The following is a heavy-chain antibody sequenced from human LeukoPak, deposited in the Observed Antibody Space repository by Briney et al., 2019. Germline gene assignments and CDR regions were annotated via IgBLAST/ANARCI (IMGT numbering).Heavy chain of an antibody. D-gene: IGHD6-13*01. Sequence: GGSLRLSCAASGFTFSYYSMNWVRQAPGKGLEWVSYISNSSSTIYYADSVKGRFTISRGNAKNSLYLQMNSLRAEDTAVYYCARTIACDYWGQGTLVAVSS. J-gene: IGHJ4*02. CDR2: ISNSSSTI. CDR3: ARTIACDY. V-gene: IGHV3-48*01. CDR1: GFTFSYYS.